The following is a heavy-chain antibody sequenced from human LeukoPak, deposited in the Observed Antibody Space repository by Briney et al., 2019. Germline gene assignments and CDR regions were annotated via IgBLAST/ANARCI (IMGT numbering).Heavy chain of an antibody. CDR2: IIPILGIA. D-gene: IGHD6-6*01. Sequence: SVKVSCKASGHTFTTYYFHWVRQAPGQGLEWMGRIIPILGIANYAQKFQGRVTITADKSTSTAYMELSSLRSEDTAVYYCARQLAAPAYYFDYWGQGTLVTVSS. V-gene: IGHV1-69*02. CDR1: GHTFTTYY. CDR3: ARQLAAPAYYFDY. J-gene: IGHJ4*02.